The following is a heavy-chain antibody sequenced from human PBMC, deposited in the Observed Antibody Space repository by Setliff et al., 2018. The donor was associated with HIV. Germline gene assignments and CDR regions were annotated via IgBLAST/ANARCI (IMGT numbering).Heavy chain of an antibody. CDR1: GYTFTSYD. CDR3: AIQGYCSGGSCYLALDY. J-gene: IGHJ4*02. CDR2: ISAYNGNT. V-gene: IGHV1-18*01. D-gene: IGHD2-15*01. Sequence: ASVKVSCKASGYTFTSYDVNWVRQAPGQGLEWMGWISAYNGNTNYAQKLQGRVTMTTDTSTSTAYMELRSLRSDDTAVYYCAIQGYCSGGSCYLALDYWGQGTLVTVSS.